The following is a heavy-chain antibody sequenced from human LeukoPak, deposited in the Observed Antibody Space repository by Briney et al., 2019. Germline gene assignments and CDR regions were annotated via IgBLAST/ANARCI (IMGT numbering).Heavy chain of an antibody. CDR2: ISASGGST. CDR1: GFTFSSSA. CDR3: AKDQRWESPHYLDS. J-gene: IGHJ4*02. Sequence: GGSLRLSCAASGFTFSSSAMSWVRQVPGKGLEWVSGISASGGSTSYADSVRGRFTISRDNSKNTLYVQMNSLGDEDTAVCYCAKDQRWESPHYLDSWGQGTLVTVSS. V-gene: IGHV3-23*01. D-gene: IGHD1-26*01.